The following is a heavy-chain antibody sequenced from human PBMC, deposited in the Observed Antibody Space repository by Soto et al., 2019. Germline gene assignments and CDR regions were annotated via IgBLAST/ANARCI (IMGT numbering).Heavy chain of an antibody. J-gene: IGHJ4*02. D-gene: IGHD5-12*01. Sequence: ASVKVSCKASGYTFTSYVISWVRQAPGQGLEWMGWISAYNGNTNYAQKLQGRVTMTTDTSTSTAYMELRSLRSDDTAVYYCARDGVEYSGYDFVYYFDYWGQGTLVTVSS. CDR2: ISAYNGNT. CDR1: GYTFTSYV. CDR3: ARDGVEYSGYDFVYYFDY. V-gene: IGHV1-18*01.